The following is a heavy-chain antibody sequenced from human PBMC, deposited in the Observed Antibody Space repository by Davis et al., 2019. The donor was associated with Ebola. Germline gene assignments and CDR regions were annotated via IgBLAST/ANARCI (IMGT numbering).Heavy chain of an antibody. Sequence: GGSLRLSCAASGFTFSTYAMSWVRQAPGKGLEWVANIKQDGSEKYYVDSVKGRFTISRDNAKNSLYLQMNSLKTEDTAVYYCTSTLDGDYVDYWGQGTLVTVSS. V-gene: IGHV3-7*03. D-gene: IGHD4-17*01. J-gene: IGHJ4*02. CDR2: IKQDGSEK. CDR3: TSTLDGDYVDY. CDR1: GFTFSTYA.